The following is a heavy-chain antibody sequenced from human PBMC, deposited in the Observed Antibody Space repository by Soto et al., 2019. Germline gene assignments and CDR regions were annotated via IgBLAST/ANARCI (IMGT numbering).Heavy chain of an antibody. Sequence: GGSLRLSCAASGFTFSNAWMSWVRQAPGKGLEWVGRIKSKTDGGTTDYAAPVKGRFTISRDDSKNTLYLQMNSLKTEDTAVYYCTTASSTMVRGVTPLIFRDYWGQGTLVTVSS. V-gene: IGHV3-15*01. CDR3: TTASSTMVRGVTPLIFRDY. J-gene: IGHJ4*02. D-gene: IGHD3-10*01. CDR2: IKSKTDGGTT. CDR1: GFTFSNAW.